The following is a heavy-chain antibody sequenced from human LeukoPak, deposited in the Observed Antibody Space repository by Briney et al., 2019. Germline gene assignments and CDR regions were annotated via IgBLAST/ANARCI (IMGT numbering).Heavy chain of an antibody. CDR1: GDSVSTNSAT. J-gene: IGHJ5*01. Sequence: SQTLSLTCAISGDSVSTNSATWTWLRQSPSRGLEWLGRTYYRSKWNNDYAVSMKSRITINPDTSKNQFSLQLNSVAPEDTAVYYCARLVGASWFDSWGQGTLVTVSS. D-gene: IGHD1-26*01. CDR2: TYYRSKWNN. V-gene: IGHV6-1*01. CDR3: ARLVGASWFDS.